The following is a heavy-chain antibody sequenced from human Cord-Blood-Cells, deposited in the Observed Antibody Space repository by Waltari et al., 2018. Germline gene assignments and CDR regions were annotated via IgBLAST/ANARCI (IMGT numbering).Heavy chain of an antibody. V-gene: IGHV1-69*01. Sequence: QVQLVQSGAEVKKPGSSVKVSCKASGGTFSSYAISWVRRAPGQGLEWMGGTIPIFGTANYAQKFQGRVTITADESTSTAYMELSSLRSEDTAVYYCARARYYDSSGYYYDAFDIWGQGTMVTVSS. D-gene: IGHD3-22*01. CDR3: ARARYYDSSGYYYDAFDI. CDR2: TIPIFGTA. J-gene: IGHJ3*02. CDR1: GGTFSSYA.